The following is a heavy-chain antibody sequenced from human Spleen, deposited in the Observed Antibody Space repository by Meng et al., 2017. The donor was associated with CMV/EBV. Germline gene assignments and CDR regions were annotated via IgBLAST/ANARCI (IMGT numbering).Heavy chain of an antibody. V-gene: IGHV3-11*04. CDR1: GFTFSDFY. D-gene: IGHD6-13*01. J-gene: IGHJ4*02. Sequence: GESLKISCAASGFTFSDFYMSWIRQAPGKGLEFISFITGDSNTIYYADSVKGRFTISRDNAKNSLYLQMNSLRAEDTAVYYCARDRYSSSWLPDYWGQGTLVTVSS. CDR3: ARDRYSSSWLPDY. CDR2: ITGDSNTI.